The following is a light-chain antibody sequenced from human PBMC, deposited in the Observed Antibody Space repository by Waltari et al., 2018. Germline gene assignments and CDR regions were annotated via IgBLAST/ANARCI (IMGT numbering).Light chain of an antibody. Sequence: EIVLTQSPGTLSLSPGGRATLSCRASQTISSAYLAWYQQKPGQAPRLLIYAASNRATGIPDRFSGSESGTDFTLTISRLEPEDFAVYCCQQYGSSPLFTFGPGTKVDIK. CDR3: QQYGSSPLFT. J-gene: IGKJ3*01. CDR2: AAS. V-gene: IGKV3-20*01. CDR1: QTISSAY.